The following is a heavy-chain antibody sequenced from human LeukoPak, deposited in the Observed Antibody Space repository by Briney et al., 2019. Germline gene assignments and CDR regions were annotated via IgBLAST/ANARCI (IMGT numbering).Heavy chain of an antibody. CDR1: GFTFSSYG. J-gene: IGHJ4*02. V-gene: IGHV3-30*03. CDR3: ALPFYDFWSGYNSADFDY. CDR2: ISYDGSNK. Sequence: GGSLRLSCAASGFTFSSYGMHWVRQAPGKGLEWVAVISYDGSNKYYADSVKGRFTISRDNSKNTLYLQMNSLRAEDTAVYYCALPFYDFWSGYNSADFDYWGQGTLVTVSS. D-gene: IGHD3-3*01.